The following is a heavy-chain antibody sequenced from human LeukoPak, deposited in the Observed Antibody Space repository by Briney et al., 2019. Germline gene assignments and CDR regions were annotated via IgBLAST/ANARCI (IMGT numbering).Heavy chain of an antibody. Sequence: SETLSLTCTVSGGSISSYYWSWIRQPPGKGLEWIGYIYYSGSTNYNPSLKSRVTISVDTSKNQFSLKLSSVTAADTAVYYCAPYSNAGWFDPWGQGTLVTVSS. V-gene: IGHV4-59*01. D-gene: IGHD6-13*01. CDR2: IYYSGST. J-gene: IGHJ5*02. CDR3: APYSNAGWFDP. CDR1: GGSISSYY.